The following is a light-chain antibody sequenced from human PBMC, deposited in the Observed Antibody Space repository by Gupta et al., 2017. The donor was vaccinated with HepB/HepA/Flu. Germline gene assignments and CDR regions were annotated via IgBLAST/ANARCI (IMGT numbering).Light chain of an antibody. CDR2: STS. V-gene: IGKV1-39*01. Sequence: DIQMTQSPSSLSASVGDRVTITCRASQSISRYLNWYQQKPGKAPTLLVHSTSILHSGVPSRFSGSGXGXDFSLTXGNLQPEDFASYYCQQSLTTPFTFGPGTKVDIK. CDR3: QQSLTTPFT. J-gene: IGKJ3*01. CDR1: QSISRY.